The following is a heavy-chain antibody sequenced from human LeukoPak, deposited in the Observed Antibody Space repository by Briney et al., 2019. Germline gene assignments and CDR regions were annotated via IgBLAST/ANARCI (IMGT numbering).Heavy chain of an antibody. Sequence: ASVKVFCKASGYTFTGYYMHWVRQAPGQGLEWMGWINPNSGGTNYAQKFQGRVTMTRDTSISTAYMELSRLRSDDTAVYYCASSGCSGGSCFNPAGYWGQGTLVTVSS. CDR3: ASSGCSGGSCFNPAGY. D-gene: IGHD2-15*01. CDR2: INPNSGGT. CDR1: GYTFTGYY. V-gene: IGHV1-2*02. J-gene: IGHJ4*02.